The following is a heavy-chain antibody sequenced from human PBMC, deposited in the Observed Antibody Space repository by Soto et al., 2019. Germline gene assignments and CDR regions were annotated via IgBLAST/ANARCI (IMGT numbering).Heavy chain of an antibody. CDR1: GGSISGSY. D-gene: IGHD6-19*01. J-gene: IGHJ4*02. CDR3: ARSVAVPGAHIDY. CDR2: VYYTGST. V-gene: IGHV4-59*01. Sequence: PSETLSLTCSVSGGSISGSYWSCIRQSPGKGLEWLGYVYYTGSTNYSPSLRSRVSISVDTSKNEFSLRLSSVTAADTPVYFCARSVAVPGAHIDYWGQGTQVTVSS.